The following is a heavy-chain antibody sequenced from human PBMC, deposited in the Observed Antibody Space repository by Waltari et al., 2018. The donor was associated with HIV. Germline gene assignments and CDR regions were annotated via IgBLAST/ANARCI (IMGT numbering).Heavy chain of an antibody. J-gene: IGHJ6*02. D-gene: IGHD3-22*01. CDR2: IYSSGKT. V-gene: IGHV3-53*01. CDR1: GFTVSSHY. CDR3: DMYYYDSSGYSAAV. Sequence: EVQLVESGGGLIQPGGSLRLSCAASGFTVSSHYMSWVRQAPGKGLEWVSVIYSSGKTYYADSVNGRFTISRDNSKNTLYLQMNRLRVEDTAVYYCDMYYYDSSGYSAAVWGQGTTVTVSS.